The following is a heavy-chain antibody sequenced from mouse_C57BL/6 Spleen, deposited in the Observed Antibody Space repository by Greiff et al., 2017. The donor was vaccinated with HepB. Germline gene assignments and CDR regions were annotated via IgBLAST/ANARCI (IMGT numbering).Heavy chain of an antibody. V-gene: IGHV1-26*01. Sequence: EVQLQQSGPELVKPGASVKISCKASGYTFTDYYMNWVKQSHGKSLEWIGDINTNNGGTSYNQKFKGKATLTVDKSSSTAYMELRSLTSEDSAVYYCARNYYGSSLYYCDYWGQGTTLTVSS. CDR2: INTNNGGT. CDR3: ARNYYGSSLYYCDY. CDR1: GYTFTDYY. D-gene: IGHD1-1*01. J-gene: IGHJ2*01.